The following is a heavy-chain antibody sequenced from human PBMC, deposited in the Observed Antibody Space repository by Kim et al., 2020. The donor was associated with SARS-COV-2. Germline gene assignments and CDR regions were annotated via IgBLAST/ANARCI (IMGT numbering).Heavy chain of an antibody. V-gene: IGHV3-23*01. D-gene: IGHD3-3*01. CDR3: AKDRVGVVTNFDS. CDR2: ISGSGGST. CDR1: GFTFSSYA. Sequence: GGSLRLSCAASGFTFSSYAMSWVRQAPGKGLEWVSTISGSGGSTYYADSVKGRFTISRDNSKNTLYLQMNSLRAEDTAVYYCAKDRVGVVTNFDSWGQGTLVTVSP. J-gene: IGHJ4*02.